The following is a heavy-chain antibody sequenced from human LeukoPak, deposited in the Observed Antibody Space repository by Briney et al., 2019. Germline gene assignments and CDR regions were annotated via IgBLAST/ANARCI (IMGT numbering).Heavy chain of an antibody. CDR2: ISGSGNPS. D-gene: IGHD5-18*01. Sequence: GGSLRLSCAASGFTFTGHEMNWVRQAPGQGLEWLSCISGSGNPSYYADSVKGRFTISRDNAKNSLYLQMNSLRAEDTAIYYCARGFRDTAMFLDFWGKGTLVTVSS. V-gene: IGHV3-48*03. CDR1: GFTFTGHE. J-gene: IGHJ4*02. CDR3: ARGFRDTAMFLDF.